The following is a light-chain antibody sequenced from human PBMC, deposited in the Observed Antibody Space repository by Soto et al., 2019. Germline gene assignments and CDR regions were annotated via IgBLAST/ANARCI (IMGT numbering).Light chain of an antibody. Sequence: QSVLTQPASVSGSPGQSITISCTGTSSDVGSYNLVSWYQQHPGKAPKLMIYEGSKRPSGVSNRFSGSKSGNTASLTISGLQAEDEADYYCFSYVGSSTYVLGTGTKLTVL. J-gene: IGLJ1*01. CDR3: FSYVGSSTYV. CDR2: EGS. V-gene: IGLV2-23*01. CDR1: SSDVGSYNL.